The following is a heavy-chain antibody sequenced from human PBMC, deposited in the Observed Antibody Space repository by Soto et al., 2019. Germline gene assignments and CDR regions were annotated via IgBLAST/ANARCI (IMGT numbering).Heavy chain of an antibody. J-gene: IGHJ4*02. CDR1: GFTFTNYA. D-gene: IGHD6-19*01. V-gene: IGHV3-23*01. CDR3: PRTDKFTSQSSGWANRFDC. Sequence: EVQLLESGGGLVQPGGSLRLSCAASGFTFTNYAMTWVRQAPGRGLEWVSTIIAAGGTVYEYSVKCRFTISRDNSRSSLYLQMNSLSADDAAIYHCPRTDKFTSQSSGWANRFDCWGQATLVTVSS. CDR2: IIAAGGT.